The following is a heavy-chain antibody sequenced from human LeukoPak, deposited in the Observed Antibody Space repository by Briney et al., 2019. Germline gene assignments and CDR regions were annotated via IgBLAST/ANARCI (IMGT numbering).Heavy chain of an antibody. Sequence: GGSLRLSCAGSGFTFSRNTMSWVRQAPGRGLEWVSAISNTGGRIDYADSVKGRSTISRDNSKSTLYLQMDSLRAEDTAVYYCARDEDTSALSEYWGQGTLVTVSS. V-gene: IGHV3-23*01. J-gene: IGHJ4*02. CDR2: ISNTGGRI. CDR3: ARDEDTSALSEY. CDR1: GFTFSRNT. D-gene: IGHD2/OR15-2a*01.